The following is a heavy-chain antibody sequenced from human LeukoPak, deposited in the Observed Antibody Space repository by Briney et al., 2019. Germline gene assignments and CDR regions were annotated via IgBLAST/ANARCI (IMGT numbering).Heavy chain of an antibody. D-gene: IGHD4-17*01. J-gene: IGHJ4*02. CDR1: EFTFSTYS. V-gene: IGHV3-21*01. CDR3: ARDLGGDYRFDY. Sequence: GGSLRLSCAASEFTFSTYSMNWVPQAPGKGLEWVSSISSGSGYIFYADSVKGRFTISRDNAKNSLYLQMNSLRAEDTAVYYCARDLGGDYRFDYWGQGTLVTVSS. CDR2: ISSGSGYI.